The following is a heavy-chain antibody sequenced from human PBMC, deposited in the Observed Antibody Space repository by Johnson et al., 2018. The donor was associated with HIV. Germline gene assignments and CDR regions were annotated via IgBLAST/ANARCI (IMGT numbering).Heavy chain of an antibody. CDR1: GFAFSGYA. CDR2: ISSNGGGT. J-gene: IGHJ3*02. V-gene: IGHV3-64*01. D-gene: IGHD3-22*01. CDR3: ARDGYYDRSGYWGLDAFHI. Sequence: VQLVESGGGLVQPGGSLRLSCTASGFAFSGYAMHWVRQAPGKGLEYVSSISSNGGGTYYANSVRGRFTLSRDNSKNTLYLQMGSLRVEDMAVYYCARDGYYDRSGYWGLDAFHIWGQGTTVTVSS.